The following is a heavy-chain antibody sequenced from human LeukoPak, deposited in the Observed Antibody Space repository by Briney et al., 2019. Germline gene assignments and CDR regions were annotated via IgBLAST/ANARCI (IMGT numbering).Heavy chain of an antibody. Sequence: SETLSLTCTVSGGSISGYYWSWIRQPPGRGLEWIGYFYYSGSSNYNPSLKSRVTISVGTSKNQFSLKLSSVTAADTAVYYCARETGSPGAVAGLFDYWGQGTLVTVSS. V-gene: IGHV4-59*01. CDR3: ARETGSPGAVAGLFDY. CDR1: GGSISGYY. J-gene: IGHJ4*02. CDR2: FYYSGSS. D-gene: IGHD6-19*01.